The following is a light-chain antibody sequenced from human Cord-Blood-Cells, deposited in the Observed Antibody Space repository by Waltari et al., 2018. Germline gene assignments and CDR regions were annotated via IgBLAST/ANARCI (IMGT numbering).Light chain of an antibody. CDR1: QSISSW. CDR2: KAS. Sequence: DIQMTQSPSTLSASVGDRVTITCRASQSISSWLAWDQQKPGKAPKLLSYKASSLESGVPSRFSGSGAGTEFTLTISSLQPDDFATYYCQQYNSYSWTFGQGTKVEIK. CDR3: QQYNSYSWT. V-gene: IGKV1-5*03. J-gene: IGKJ1*01.